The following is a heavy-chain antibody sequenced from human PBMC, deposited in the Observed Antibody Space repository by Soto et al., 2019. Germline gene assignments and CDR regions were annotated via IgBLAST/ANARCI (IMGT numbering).Heavy chain of an antibody. Sequence: PGGSLRLSCAASGFTFSNAWMSWVRQAPGKGLEWVGRIKSKTDGGTTDYAAPVKGRFTISRDDSKNTLYLQMNSLKTEDTAVYYCTTDRANTYYYGSGSCGYWGQGALVTVSS. J-gene: IGHJ4*02. V-gene: IGHV3-15*01. CDR2: IKSKTDGGTT. CDR1: GFTFSNAW. CDR3: TTDRANTYYYGSGSCGY. D-gene: IGHD3-10*01.